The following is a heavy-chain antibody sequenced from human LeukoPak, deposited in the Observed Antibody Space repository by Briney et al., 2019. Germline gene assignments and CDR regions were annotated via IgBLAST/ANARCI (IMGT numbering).Heavy chain of an antibody. CDR2: ISPDGSTS. CDR3: TRAQFYYDSGSAY. CDR1: GVTFSSFW. J-gene: IGHJ4*02. D-gene: IGHD3-10*01. Sequence: PGGSLRLSCAASGVTFSSFWMHWVRQAPGKGLVWVSRISPDGSTSNYADSVKGRFTISRDNAKSTLYLQMNSLRAEDTAVYYCTRAQFYYDSGSAYWGQGTLVTVST. V-gene: IGHV3-74*01.